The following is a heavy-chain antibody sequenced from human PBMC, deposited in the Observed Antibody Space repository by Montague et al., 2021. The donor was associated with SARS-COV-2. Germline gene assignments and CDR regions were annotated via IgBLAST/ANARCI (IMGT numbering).Heavy chain of an antibody. CDR1: GFTFDDHD. V-gene: IGHV3-20*04. CDR3: ARDHGDGYNNREAFDV. D-gene: IGHD5-24*01. Sequence: SLRLSCPASGFTFDDHDMNWFRQAPGKGLEWVSAIRWNGDTKGYADSVRGRFTISRDNAKNSLYLQMNSLTVGDTALYYCARDHGDGYNNREAFDVWGRGTMVTVSS. CDR2: IRWNGDTK. J-gene: IGHJ3*01.